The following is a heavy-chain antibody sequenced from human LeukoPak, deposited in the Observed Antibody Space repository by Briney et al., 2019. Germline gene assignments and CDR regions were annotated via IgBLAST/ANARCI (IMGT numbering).Heavy chain of an antibody. V-gene: IGHV3-23*01. J-gene: IGHJ4*02. CDR2: ISGSGGST. D-gene: IGHD5-12*01. CDR1: GFTFSSYA. CDR3: AKGGYSGYDLSLPFDY. Sequence: GGSLRLSCAASGFTFSSYAMSWVRQAPGKGLKWVSAISGSGGSTYYADSVKGRFTISRDNSKNTLYLQMNSLRAEDTAVYYCAKGGYSGYDLSLPFDYWGQGTLVTVSS.